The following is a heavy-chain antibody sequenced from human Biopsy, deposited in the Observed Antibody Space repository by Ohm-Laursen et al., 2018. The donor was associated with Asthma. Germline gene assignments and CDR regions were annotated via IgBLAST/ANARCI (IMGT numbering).Heavy chain of an antibody. CDR3: ARHWNWGSFFDF. CDR1: YGSITSGGYY. CDR2: ISYTGST. Sequence: SDTLSLTCAVSYGSITSGGYYWTWIRQHPGKGLEWIGSISYTGSTSYNASLKSRVTISVDTSKNQFSLNLNSVTAADTALYYCARHWNWGSFFDFWGQGSLVTVSS. D-gene: IGHD7-27*01. J-gene: IGHJ4*02. V-gene: IGHV4-39*01.